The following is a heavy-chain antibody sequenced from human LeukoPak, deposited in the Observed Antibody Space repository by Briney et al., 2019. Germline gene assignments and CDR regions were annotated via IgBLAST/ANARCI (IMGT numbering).Heavy chain of an antibody. Sequence: SVKVSCKASGGTFSSYAITWVRQAPGQGLEWMGRIIPILGIANYAQKFQGRVTIIADKSTSTAYMELSSPRSEDTAVYYCARDLYSGHEGNAFDIWGQGTMVTVSS. CDR1: GGTFSSYA. D-gene: IGHD5-12*01. CDR2: IIPILGIA. V-gene: IGHV1-69*04. J-gene: IGHJ3*02. CDR3: ARDLYSGHEGNAFDI.